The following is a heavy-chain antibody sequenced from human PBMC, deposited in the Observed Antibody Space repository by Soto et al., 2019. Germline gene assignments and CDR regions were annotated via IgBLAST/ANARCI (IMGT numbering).Heavy chain of an antibody. CDR2: ISGSGGST. CDR1: GFTFSSYA. J-gene: IGHJ5*02. CDR3: AKDISRYFDWLPAGNWFDP. Sequence: GGSLRLSCAASGFTFSSYAMSWVRQAPGKGLEWVSAISGSGGSTYYADSVKGRFTISRDNSKNTLYLQMNSLRAEDTAVYYCAKDISRYFDWLPAGNWFDPWGQGTLVTVSS. V-gene: IGHV3-23*01. D-gene: IGHD3-9*01.